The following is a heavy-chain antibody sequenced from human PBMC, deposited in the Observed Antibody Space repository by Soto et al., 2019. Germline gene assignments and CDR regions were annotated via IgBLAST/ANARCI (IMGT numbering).Heavy chain of an antibody. J-gene: IGHJ5*02. CDR3: ARVRRLGELELKGWFDP. V-gene: IGHV4-31*03. D-gene: IGHD3-16*01. CDR1: GGSISSGGYY. CDR2: IYYSGST. Sequence: QVQLQESGPGLVKPSQTLSLTCTVSGGSISSGGYYWSWIRQHPGKGLEWIGYIYYSGSTYYNPSLKSRVTLSVDTSKNQFTLKLSSVTAADTAVYYCARVRRLGELELKGWFDPWGQGTLVTVSS.